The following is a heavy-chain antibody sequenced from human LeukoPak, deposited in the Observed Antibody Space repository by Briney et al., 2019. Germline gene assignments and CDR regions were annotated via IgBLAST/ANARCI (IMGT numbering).Heavy chain of an antibody. Sequence: GGSLRLSCVASGFTVSSNYMSWVRQAPGRGLEWVSALYTDGTTFYADSVKGRFTISRDNSKNTLYLQMNGLRPEDTAVYYCFFNSGWTGFFKHWGQGTLVTVCS. J-gene: IGHJ1*01. CDR2: LYTDGTT. V-gene: IGHV3-53*01. CDR1: GFTVSSNY. D-gene: IGHD6-19*01. CDR3: FFNSGWTGFFKH.